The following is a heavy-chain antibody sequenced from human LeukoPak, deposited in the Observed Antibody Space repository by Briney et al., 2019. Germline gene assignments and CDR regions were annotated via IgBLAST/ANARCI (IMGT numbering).Heavy chain of an antibody. D-gene: IGHD6-13*01. CDR3: ARQIASAGTAGFDF. V-gene: IGHV4-4*07. Sequence: SETLSLTCTVSGGSISSYYWSWIRQPAGKGLEGIGRIYSTGSINYNPSLKSRVTMSVDPSKNQFSLRLRSVSAADTAVYYCARQIASAGTAGFDFWGQGALVTVSS. CDR1: GGSISSYY. J-gene: IGHJ4*02. CDR2: IYSTGSI.